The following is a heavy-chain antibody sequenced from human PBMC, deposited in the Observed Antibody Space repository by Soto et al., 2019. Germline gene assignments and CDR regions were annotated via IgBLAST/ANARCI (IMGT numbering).Heavy chain of an antibody. J-gene: IGHJ4*02. CDR1: GFTFITYG. CDR3: AKGADYNFDY. Sequence: GGSLRLSCAASGFTFITYGMHWVRQAPGKGLEWVAVISYDGSNKYYADSVKGRFTISRDNSKNTLYLQMNSLRAEDTAVYYCAKGADYNFDYWGQGTLVTVSS. D-gene: IGHD2-2*02. CDR2: ISYDGSNK. V-gene: IGHV3-30*18.